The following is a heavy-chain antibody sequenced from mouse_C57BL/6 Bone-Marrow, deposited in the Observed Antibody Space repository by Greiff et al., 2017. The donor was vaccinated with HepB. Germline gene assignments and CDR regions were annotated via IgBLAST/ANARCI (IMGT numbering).Heavy chain of an antibody. D-gene: IGHD2-2*01. J-gene: IGHJ3*01. V-gene: IGHV5-6*01. CDR1: GFTFSSYG. CDR2: ISSGGSYT. CDR3: AGYPWFAY. Sequence: EVQLQESGGDLVKPGGSLKLSCAASGFTFSSYGMSWVRQTPDKRLEWVATISSGGSYTYYPDSVKGRFTISRDNAKNTLYLQMSSLKSEDTAMYYCAGYPWFAYWGQGTLVTVSA.